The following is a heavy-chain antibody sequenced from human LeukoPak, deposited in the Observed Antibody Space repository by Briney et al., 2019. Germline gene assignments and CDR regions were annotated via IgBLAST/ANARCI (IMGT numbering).Heavy chain of an antibody. CDR3: ARDHSSGYYYGVDY. D-gene: IGHD3-22*01. J-gene: IGHJ4*02. CDR2: ISAYNGNT. CDR1: GYTFTSYY. Sequence: ASVKVSCKASGYTFTSYYMHWVRQAPGQGLEWMGWISAYNGNTNYAQKLQGRVTMTTDTSTSTAYMELRSLRSDDTAVYYCARDHSSGYYYGVDYWGQGTLVTVSS. V-gene: IGHV1-18*04.